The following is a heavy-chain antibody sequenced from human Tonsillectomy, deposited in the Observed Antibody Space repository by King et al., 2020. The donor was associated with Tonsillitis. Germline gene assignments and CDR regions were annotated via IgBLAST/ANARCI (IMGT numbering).Heavy chain of an antibody. V-gene: IGHV1-69*01. Sequence: QLVQSGAEVKKPGSSVKVSCKASGGTFSNYAISWVRQAPGQGLEWMGGIIPIFGTANYAQKFQGRVTITADESASTAYMELSSLRSEDTAVFYCATSDCSDWTAGYWGQGTLVTVSS. CDR3: ATSDCSDWTAGY. J-gene: IGHJ4*02. CDR1: GGTFSNYA. D-gene: IGHD6-19*01. CDR2: IIPIFGTA.